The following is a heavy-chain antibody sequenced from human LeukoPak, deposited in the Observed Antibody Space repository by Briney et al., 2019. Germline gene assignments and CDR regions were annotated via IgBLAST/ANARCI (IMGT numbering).Heavy chain of an antibody. CDR3: ARGLLTLYDFWSGYSQNWFDP. D-gene: IGHD3-3*01. Sequence: SETLSLTCTVSGGSISSSSYYWGWIRQPPGKGLEWIGEINHSGSTNYNPSLKSRVTISVDTSKDQFSLKLSSVTAADTAVYYCARGLLTLYDFWSGYSQNWFDPWGQGTLVTVSS. CDR1: GGSISSSSYY. V-gene: IGHV4-39*07. CDR2: INHSGST. J-gene: IGHJ5*02.